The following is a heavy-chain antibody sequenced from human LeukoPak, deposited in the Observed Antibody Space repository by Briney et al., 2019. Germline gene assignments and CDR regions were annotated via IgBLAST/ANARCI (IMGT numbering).Heavy chain of an antibody. D-gene: IGHD2-2*01. J-gene: IGHJ5*02. CDR2: INPSGGST. CDR1: GYTFTSYY. Sequence: GASVKVSCKASGYTFTSYYVHWVRQAPGRGLEWMGIINPSGGSTSYAQKFQGRVTMTRDTSTSTVYMELSSLRSEDTAVYYCARDRYCSSTSCGGEFDPWGQGTLVTVSS. CDR3: ARDRYCSSTSCGGEFDP. V-gene: IGHV1-46*01.